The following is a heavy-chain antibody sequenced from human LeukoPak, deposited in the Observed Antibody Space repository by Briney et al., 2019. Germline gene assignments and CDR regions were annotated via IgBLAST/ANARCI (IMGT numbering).Heavy chain of an antibody. CDR2: IYHSGST. CDR3: ASTGIAAAGTGGGLDY. J-gene: IGHJ4*02. Sequence: SQTLSPTCAVSGGSISSGGYSWSWIRQPPGKGLEWIGYIYHSGSTYYNPSLKSRVTISVDRSKNQFSLKLSSVTAADTAVYYCASTGIAAAGTGGGLDYWGQGTLVTVSS. V-gene: IGHV4-30-2*01. D-gene: IGHD6-13*01. CDR1: GGSISSGGYS.